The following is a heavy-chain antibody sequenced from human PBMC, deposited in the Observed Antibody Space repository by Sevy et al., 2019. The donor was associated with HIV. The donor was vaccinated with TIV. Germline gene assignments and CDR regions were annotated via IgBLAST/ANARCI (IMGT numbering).Heavy chain of an antibody. CDR3: ARAHYDFWSGYYGYYYYGMDV. V-gene: IGHV3-30-3*01. J-gene: IGHJ6*02. Sequence: GESLKISCAASGFTFSSYAMHWVRQAPGKGLEGVAVISYDGSNKYYAGSGKGRFTISRDNSKNTVYLQMNSLKAEDTPVYYCARAHYDFWSGYYGYYYYGMDVWGQGTTVTVSS. CDR1: GFTFSSYA. D-gene: IGHD3-3*01. CDR2: ISYDGSNK.